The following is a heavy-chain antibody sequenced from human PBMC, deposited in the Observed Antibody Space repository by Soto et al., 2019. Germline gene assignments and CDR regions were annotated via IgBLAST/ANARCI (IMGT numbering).Heavy chain of an antibody. Sequence: EVQLVESGGGLVQPGGSLRLSCAASGFTLSDYYMDWLRQAPGEGLEWVGRTRNRANRHTTEYAASVKGRITISRDDSSNSLYLQINSLKTEDTAVYYCARGGNTNWRYFDYWGQGTLVTVSS. J-gene: IGHJ4*02. V-gene: IGHV3-72*01. CDR1: GFTLSDYY. CDR3: ARGGNTNWRYFDY. CDR2: TRNRANRHTT. D-gene: IGHD1-1*01.